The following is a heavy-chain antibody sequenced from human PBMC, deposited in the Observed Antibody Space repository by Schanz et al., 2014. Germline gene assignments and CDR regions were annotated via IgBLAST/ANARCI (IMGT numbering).Heavy chain of an antibody. CDR1: GYTFSDYY. D-gene: IGHD5-12*01. CDR3: ARDFSAYVGNYFDY. J-gene: IGHJ4*02. Sequence: VQLEQSGAEVKKPGSSVKVSCKASGYTFSDYYIHWVRQAPGQGLEWMGWITAYNGDTNYALKLQGRVTMTTDTSTGTAYMELRSLRSDDTALYYCARDFSAYVGNYFDYWGQGTLVTVSS. V-gene: IGHV1-18*04. CDR2: ITAYNGDT.